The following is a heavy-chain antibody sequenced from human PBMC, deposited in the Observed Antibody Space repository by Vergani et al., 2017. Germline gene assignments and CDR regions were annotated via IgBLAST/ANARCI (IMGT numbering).Heavy chain of an antibody. D-gene: IGHD6-19*01. Sequence: QVQLVQSGAEVKKPGSSVKVSCTASGGTFSSYAISWVRQAPGQGLEWRGGIIRIFGTANYAQKFQGRVTITADESPSTAYMELSSLRSEDTAVYYCARGGWYKYNWFDPWGQGTLVTVSS. J-gene: IGHJ5*02. CDR2: IIRIFGTA. CDR3: ARGGWYKYNWFDP. CDR1: GGTFSSYA. V-gene: IGHV1-69*19.